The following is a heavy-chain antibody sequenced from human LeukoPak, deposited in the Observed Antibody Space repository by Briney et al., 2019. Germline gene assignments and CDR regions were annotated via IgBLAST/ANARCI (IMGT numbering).Heavy chain of an antibody. Sequence: SETLSLTCAVYGGSFSGYYWSWIRQPPGKGLEWIGEINHSGSTNYNPSLKSRVTISVDTPKNQFSLKLSSVTAADTAVYYCARHGNRYHFDYWGQGTLVTVSS. CDR2: INHSGST. V-gene: IGHV4-34*01. D-gene: IGHD4-23*01. CDR3: ARHGNRYHFDY. CDR1: GGSFSGYY. J-gene: IGHJ4*02.